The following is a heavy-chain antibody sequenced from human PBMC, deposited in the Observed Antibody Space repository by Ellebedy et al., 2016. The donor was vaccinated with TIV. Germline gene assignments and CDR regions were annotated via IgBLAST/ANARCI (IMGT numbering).Heavy chain of an antibody. CDR2: ISHDGSNK. CDR3: AKTKYNWNDAGYFDL. J-gene: IGHJ2*01. CDR1: GFTFSSYG. V-gene: IGHV3-30*18. D-gene: IGHD1-1*01. Sequence: GESLKISXAASGFTFSSYGMHWVRQAPGKGLEWVAVISHDGSNKYYADSVKGRFTISRDNSKNTLYLQMNSLRAEDTAVYYCAKTKYNWNDAGYFDLWGRGTLVTVSS.